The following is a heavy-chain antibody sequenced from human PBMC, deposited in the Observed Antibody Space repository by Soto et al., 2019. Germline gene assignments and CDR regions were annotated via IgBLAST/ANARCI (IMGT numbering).Heavy chain of an antibody. Sequence: SVKVSCKASGGTFSSYAISWVRQAPGQGLEWMGGIIPIFGTANYAQKFQGRVTITANKSTSTAYMELSSLRSEDTAVYYCASYSSGWSDAFDIWGQGTMVTV. D-gene: IGHD6-19*01. J-gene: IGHJ3*02. CDR3: ASYSSGWSDAFDI. V-gene: IGHV1-69*06. CDR2: IIPIFGTA. CDR1: GGTFSSYA.